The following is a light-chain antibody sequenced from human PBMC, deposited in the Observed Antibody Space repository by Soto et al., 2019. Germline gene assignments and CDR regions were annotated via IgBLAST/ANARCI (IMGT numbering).Light chain of an antibody. CDR3: QYLNHYPLT. CDR2: GAS. CDR1: QDISSY. Sequence: IQVTQSPSSLSASVGDRVTITCRASQDISSYLAWYQQKPGKPPKLLLYGASILQSGVPSRFSGSGSGTDFTLTINSLQPEDFATYYCQYLNHYPLTFGGGTKVEIK. J-gene: IGKJ4*01. V-gene: IGKV1-9*01.